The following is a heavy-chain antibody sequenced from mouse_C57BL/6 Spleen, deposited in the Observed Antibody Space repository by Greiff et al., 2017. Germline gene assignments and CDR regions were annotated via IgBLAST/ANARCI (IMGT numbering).Heavy chain of an antibody. CDR2: ISSGSSTI. D-gene: IGHD4-1*01. CDR3: AVLGYYAMDY. J-gene: IGHJ4*01. CDR1: GFTFSDYG. Sequence: VQLKQSGGGLVKPGGSLKLSCAASGFTFSDYGMHWVRQAPEKGLEWVAYISSGSSTIYYADTVKGRFTISRDNAKNTLFLQMTSLRSEDTAMYYCAVLGYYAMDYWGQGTSVTVSS. V-gene: IGHV5-17*01.